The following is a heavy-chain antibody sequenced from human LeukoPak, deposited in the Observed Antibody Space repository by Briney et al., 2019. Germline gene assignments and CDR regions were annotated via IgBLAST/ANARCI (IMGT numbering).Heavy chain of an antibody. Sequence: ASVKVSCKASGYTFTGYYMHWVRQAPGQGREWMGRINPNSGGTNYAQKFQGRVTMTRDTSISTAYMELSRLRSDDTAVYYCARDRAAAGYSYYMEVWGKGTTVTVSS. D-gene: IGHD2-15*01. V-gene: IGHV1-2*06. CDR3: ARDRAAAGYSYYMEV. CDR1: GYTFTGYY. CDR2: INPNSGGT. J-gene: IGHJ6*03.